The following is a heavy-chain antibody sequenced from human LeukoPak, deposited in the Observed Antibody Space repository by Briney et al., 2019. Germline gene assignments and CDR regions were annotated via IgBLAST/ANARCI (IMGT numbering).Heavy chain of an antibody. J-gene: IGHJ3*02. CDR3: ARSLYGDYDAFDI. Sequence: SETLSLTCTVSGDSISSDYWSWIRQPPGKGLEWIGYIYYSGSTNYNPSLKSRVTISVDTSKNQFSLKLSSVTAADTAVYYCARSLYGDYDAFDIWGQGTMVTVSS. V-gene: IGHV4-59*01. CDR1: GDSISSDY. D-gene: IGHD4-17*01. CDR2: IYYSGST.